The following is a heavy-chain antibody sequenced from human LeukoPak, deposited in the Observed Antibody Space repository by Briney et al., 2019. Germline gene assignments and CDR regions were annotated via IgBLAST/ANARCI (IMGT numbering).Heavy chain of an antibody. D-gene: IGHD5-12*01. CDR3: TRENGGYKGYEDY. J-gene: IGHJ4*02. CDR2: IYSGGST. Sequence: GGSLRLSCAASGFTVSRNYMSWVRQAPGKGLEWVSEIYSGGSTYYAASVKGRFSISRDNSKKTLYLQMNSLRAEDTAVYYCTRENGGYKGYEDYWGQGTLVTVSS. CDR1: GFTVSRNY. V-gene: IGHV3-53*01.